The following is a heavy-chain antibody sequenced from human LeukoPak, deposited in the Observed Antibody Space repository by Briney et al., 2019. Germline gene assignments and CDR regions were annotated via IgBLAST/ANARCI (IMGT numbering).Heavy chain of an antibody. V-gene: IGHV5-51*01. CDR2: IYPGDSDT. Sequence: GESLKISCKGSGYSFTSYWIGWVRQMPGKGLEWMGIIYPGDSDTRYSPSLQGQVTISADKSISTAYLQWSSLKASDTAMYYCARQMLYSSSWYYWFDPWGQGTMVTVSS. CDR1: GYSFTSYW. CDR3: ARQMLYSSSWYYWFDP. J-gene: IGHJ3*01. D-gene: IGHD6-13*01.